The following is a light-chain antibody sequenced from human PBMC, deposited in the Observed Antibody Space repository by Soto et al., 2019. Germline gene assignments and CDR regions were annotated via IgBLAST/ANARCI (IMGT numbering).Light chain of an antibody. Sequence: EIVLTQSPATLSVSPGERATLSCRASQSVSSNLAWYQQKPGQAHRLLISGASSRATGIPDRFTGSGSGTDFTLTISSLEPEDFAVYYGQQRSNWPPITFGPWTRLEIK. CDR3: QQRSNWPPIT. V-gene: IGKV3-11*01. CDR1: QSVSSN. J-gene: IGKJ5*01. CDR2: GAS.